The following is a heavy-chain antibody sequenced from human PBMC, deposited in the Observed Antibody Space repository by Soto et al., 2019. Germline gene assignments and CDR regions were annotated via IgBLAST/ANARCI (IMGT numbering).Heavy chain of an antibody. CDR1: GYTFTNFG. V-gene: IGHV1-18*01. CDR2: ISAYNGNT. CDR3: ARGGTPLDY. Sequence: QVQLVQSGAEVKKPGASVKVSCKASGYTFTNFGISWVRQAPGQGLEWMGWISAYNGNTNYAQNFQGRVTMTTDTSTSTAYRELRRLRSDATAVYYCARGGTPLDYWGQGTLVTVSS. D-gene: IGHD3-16*01. J-gene: IGHJ4*02.